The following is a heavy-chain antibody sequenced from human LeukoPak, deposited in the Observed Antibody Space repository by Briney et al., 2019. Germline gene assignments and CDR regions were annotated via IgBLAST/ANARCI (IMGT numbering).Heavy chain of an antibody. D-gene: IGHD2-2*01. J-gene: IGHJ4*02. CDR2: INHSGST. CDR3: ARGRLSSRYCSSTSCYRESY. V-gene: IGHV4-34*01. Sequence: RPSETLSLTCAVYGGSFSGYYWSWIRQPPGKGLEWIGEINHSGSTNYNPSLKSRVTISVDTSKNQFSLKLSSVTAADTAVYYCARGRLSSRYCSSTSCYRESYWGQGTLATVSS. CDR1: GGSFSGYY.